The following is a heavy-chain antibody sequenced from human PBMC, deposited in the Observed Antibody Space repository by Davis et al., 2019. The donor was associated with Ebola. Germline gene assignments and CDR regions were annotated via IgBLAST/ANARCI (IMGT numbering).Heavy chain of an antibody. D-gene: IGHD3-22*01. CDR3: ARDQPYYSDSSLDY. CDR1: AYTFTSYY. V-gene: IGHV1-46*01. Sequence: ASAKVSCKASAYTFTSYYMHWVRQAPGQGLEWMGIINPSGGSTSYAQKFKGRDTTTRDTSTSTVYMELSSLRSEDTAVYYCARDQPYYSDSSLDYWGQGTLVTVSS. CDR2: INPSGGST. J-gene: IGHJ4*02.